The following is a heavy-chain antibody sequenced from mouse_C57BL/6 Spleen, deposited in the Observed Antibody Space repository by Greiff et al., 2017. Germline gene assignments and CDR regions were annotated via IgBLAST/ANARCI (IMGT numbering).Heavy chain of an antibody. V-gene: IGHV1-50*01. Sequence: VQLQQPGAELVKPGASVKLSCKASGYTFTSYWMQWVKQRPGQGLEWIGEIDPSDSYTNYNQKFKGKATLTVDTSSSTAYMQLSSLTSEDSAVYYCARSRGSYAMDYWGQGTSVTFSS. CDR3: ARSRGSYAMDY. CDR2: IDPSDSYT. CDR1: GYTFTSYW. J-gene: IGHJ4*01.